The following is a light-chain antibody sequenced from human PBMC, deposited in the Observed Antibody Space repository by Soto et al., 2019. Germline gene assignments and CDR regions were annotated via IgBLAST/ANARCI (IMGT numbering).Light chain of an antibody. CDR1: SSDIGRYNF. J-gene: IGLJ1*01. CDR2: EAT. V-gene: IGLV2-14*01. Sequence: QSVLTQPASMSGSPGQSITISCTGTSSDIGRYNFVSWYQHHPGKAPKLIIYEATKRPSGVSYRFSGSKSGNTASLTISGLQAEDEADYYCQSFDNGLLAYVFGTGTKVTVL. CDR3: QSFDNGLLAYV.